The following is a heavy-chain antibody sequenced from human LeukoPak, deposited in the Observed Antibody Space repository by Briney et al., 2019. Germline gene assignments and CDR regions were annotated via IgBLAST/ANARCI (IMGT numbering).Heavy chain of an antibody. Sequence: GGSLRLSCAASGFPFSSYAMHWVRQAPGKGLEWVAVIWNDGSNKYYADSVKGRFNISRDNSKNTLYLQMNSLRAEDTAVYFCARDALSSSSGWFDPWGQGTLVTVSS. CDR3: ARDALSSSSGWFDP. J-gene: IGHJ5*02. V-gene: IGHV3-33*01. CDR2: IWNDGSNK. D-gene: IGHD6-6*01. CDR1: GFPFSSYA.